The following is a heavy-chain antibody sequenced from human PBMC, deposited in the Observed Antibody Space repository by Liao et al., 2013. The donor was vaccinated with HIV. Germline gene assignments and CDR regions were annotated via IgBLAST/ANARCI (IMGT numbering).Heavy chain of an antibody. CDR3: ARASSITIFGVVLDY. V-gene: IGHV4-34*01. Sequence: QVQLQQWGAGLLKPSETLSLTCVVYGGSFSGYYWSWIRQPPGKGLDWIGEINHSGSTNYNPSLKSRVTISVDTSKNQFSLKLSSVTAADTAVYYCARASSITIFGVVLDYWGQGTLVTVSS. D-gene: IGHD3-3*01. CDR1: GGSFSGYY. CDR2: INHSGST. J-gene: IGHJ4*02.